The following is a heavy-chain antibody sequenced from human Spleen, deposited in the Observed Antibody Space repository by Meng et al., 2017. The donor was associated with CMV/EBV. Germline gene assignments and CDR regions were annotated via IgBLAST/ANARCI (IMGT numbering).Heavy chain of an antibody. V-gene: IGHV3-30*04. CDR1: GFTFSSDA. CDR2: ISYDGSNK. J-gene: IGHJ1*01. CDR3: ATMEGATYYGGPAY. Sequence: SGFTFSSDAMHWVRQAPGKGLEWVAVISYDGSNKYYADSVKGRFTISRDNSKNTLYLQMNSLRAEDTAVYYCATMEGATYYGGPAYWGQGTLVTVSS. D-gene: IGHD1-26*01.